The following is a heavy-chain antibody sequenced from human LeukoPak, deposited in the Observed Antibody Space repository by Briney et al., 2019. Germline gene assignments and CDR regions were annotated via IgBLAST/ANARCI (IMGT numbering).Heavy chain of an antibody. J-gene: IGHJ4*02. CDR3: VKHSGGVYGNSDS. CDR2: VGLSGVDT. D-gene: IGHD1-1*01. CDR1: GFTFSSYA. V-gene: IGHV3-23*01. Sequence: GGSLRLSCVASGFTFSSYAVSWFRQAPGKGLEWVSTVGLSGVDTYYADSVRGRFTISKDSSKNTLQMNSLSAEDTAIYYCVKHSGGVYGNSDSWGQGILVTVSS.